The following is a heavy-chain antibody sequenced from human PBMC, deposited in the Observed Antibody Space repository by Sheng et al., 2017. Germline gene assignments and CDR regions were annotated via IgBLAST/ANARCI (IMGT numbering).Heavy chain of an antibody. CDR2: ISSSSSYI. J-gene: IGHJ4*02. CDR1: GFTFSSYS. CDR3: ARDWSGMVRGVIVY. D-gene: IGHD3-10*01. V-gene: IGHV3-21*01. Sequence: EVQLVESGGRPGQALGGSLRLSCAASGFTFSSYSMNWVRQAPGKGLEWVSSISSSSSYIYYADSVKGRFTISRDNAKNSLYLQMNSLRAEDTAVYYCARDWSGMVRGVIVYWGQGTLVTVSS.